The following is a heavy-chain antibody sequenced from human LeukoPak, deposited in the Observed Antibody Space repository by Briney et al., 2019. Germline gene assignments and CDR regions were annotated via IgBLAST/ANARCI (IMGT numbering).Heavy chain of an antibody. CDR1: GGSISSHY. V-gene: IGHV4-59*11. D-gene: IGHD4-11*01. CDR2: IYYSGST. CDR3: ARDSWDDYSNYGWFDP. J-gene: IGHJ5*02. Sequence: PSETLSLTCTVSGGSISSHYWSWLRQPPGKGLEWIGYIYYSGSTNYNPSLKSRVTISVDTSKNQFSLKLSSVTAADTAVYYCARDSWDDYSNYGWFDPWGQGTLVTVSS.